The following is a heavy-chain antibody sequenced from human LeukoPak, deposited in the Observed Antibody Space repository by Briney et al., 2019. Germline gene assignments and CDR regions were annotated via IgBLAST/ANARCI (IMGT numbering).Heavy chain of an antibody. CDR3: ARGEANDILTGYYYYYMDV. CDR1: GFTFSDYY. D-gene: IGHD3-9*01. V-gene: IGHV3-11*01. CDR2: ISSSGSTI. J-gene: IGHJ6*03. Sequence: GGSLRLSCAASGFTFSDYYMSWIRQAPGKGLEWVSYISSSGSTIYYADSVKGRFTISRDNAKNSLYLQMNSLRAEDTAVYYCARGEANDILTGYYYYYMDVWGKGTTVTISS.